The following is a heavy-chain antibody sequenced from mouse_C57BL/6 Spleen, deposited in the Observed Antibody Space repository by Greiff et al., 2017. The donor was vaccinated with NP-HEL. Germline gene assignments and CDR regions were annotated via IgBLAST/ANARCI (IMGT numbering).Heavy chain of an antibody. D-gene: IGHD1-1*01. Sequence: QVQLKQSGAELVKPGASVKLSCKASGYTFTEYTIHWVKQRSGQGLEWIGWFYPGSGSIKYNEKFKDKATLTADKSSSTVYMELSRLTSEDSAVYFCARHEDGDGSSPEWYFDVWGTGTTVTVSS. V-gene: IGHV1-62-2*01. CDR2: FYPGSGSI. J-gene: IGHJ1*03. CDR3: ARHEDGDGSSPEWYFDV. CDR1: GYTFTEYT.